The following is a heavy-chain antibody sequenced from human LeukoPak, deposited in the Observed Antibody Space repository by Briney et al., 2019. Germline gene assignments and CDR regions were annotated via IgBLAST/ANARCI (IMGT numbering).Heavy chain of an antibody. CDR1: GFTFSSYG. Sequence: GGSMRLSCVASGFTFSSYGMSWVRQAPGKGLQWVSTISGSGDKTFYADSVKGRFTISRDNSQNTLYLQMKSLRVEDTAVYYCARDLASAYWGQGTLVTVSS. V-gene: IGHV3-23*01. CDR2: ISGSGDKT. J-gene: IGHJ4*02. D-gene: IGHD3-10*01. CDR3: ARDLASAY.